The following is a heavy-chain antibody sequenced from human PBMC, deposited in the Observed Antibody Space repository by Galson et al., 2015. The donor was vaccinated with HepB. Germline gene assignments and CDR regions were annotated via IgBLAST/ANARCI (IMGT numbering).Heavy chain of an antibody. J-gene: IGHJ6*02. Sequence: QSGAEVKKPGESLKISCKGSGYSFTSYWIGWVRQMPGKGLEWMGIIYPGDSDTRYSPSFQGQVTISADKSISTAYLQWSSLKASDTAMYYCARFAATAMVPYYYYYGMDVWGQGTTVTVSS. CDR1: GYSFTSYW. D-gene: IGHD5-18*01. V-gene: IGHV5-51*01. CDR2: IYPGDSDT. CDR3: ARFAATAMVPYYYYYGMDV.